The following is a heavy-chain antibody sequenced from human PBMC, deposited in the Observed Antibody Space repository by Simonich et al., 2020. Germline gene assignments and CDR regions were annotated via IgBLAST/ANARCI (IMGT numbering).Heavy chain of an antibody. CDR3: AREQARGGAFDI. V-gene: IGHV3-21*01. CDR2: ISSSSSYI. J-gene: IGHJ3*02. Sequence: EVQLVESGGGLVKPGGSLRLSCAASGFTISSYSMNWVRQAPGRGREWVTTISSSSSYINDADSVKGRFTISRDNAKNSLYLQMNSLRAEDTAVYYCAREQARGGAFDIWGQGTMVTVSS. CDR1: GFTISSYS. D-gene: IGHD3-16*01.